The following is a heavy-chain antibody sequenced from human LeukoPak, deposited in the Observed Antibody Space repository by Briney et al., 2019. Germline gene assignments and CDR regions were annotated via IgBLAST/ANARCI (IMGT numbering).Heavy chain of an antibody. D-gene: IGHD3-10*01. Sequence: GGSLRLSCAASGFTFSSYGMHWVRQAPGKGLEWVAFIRYDGSNKYYADSVKGRFTISRDNSKNTLYLQMNSLRAEDTAVCYCAKDLIPGLWFGDAFDIWGQGTMVTVSS. CDR3: AKDLIPGLWFGDAFDI. J-gene: IGHJ3*02. V-gene: IGHV3-30*02. CDR2: IRYDGSNK. CDR1: GFTFSSYG.